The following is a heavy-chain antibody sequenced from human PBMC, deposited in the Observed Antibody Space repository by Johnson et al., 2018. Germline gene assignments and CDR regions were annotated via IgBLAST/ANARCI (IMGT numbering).Heavy chain of an antibody. J-gene: IGHJ6*02. CDR3: GKDPHRLVLMTYARMDA. Sequence: QVQLVESGGGVVQPGRSLRLSCAASGFTFSSHGIHWVRQAPGKGLEWVAVVSYDGNNKHYGDAVKCRFTISRDNAKNTVYLQMNSLVTEDTATYYCGKDPHRLVLMTYARMDAWGLGTAVIVSS. D-gene: IGHD2-8*01. V-gene: IGHV3-30*18. CDR2: VSYDGNNK. CDR1: GFTFSSHG.